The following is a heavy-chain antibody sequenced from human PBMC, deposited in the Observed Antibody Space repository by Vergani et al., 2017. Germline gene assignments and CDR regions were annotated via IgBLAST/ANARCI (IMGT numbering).Heavy chain of an antibody. D-gene: IGHD2-15*01. CDR3: ASEERSGPYDY. CDR1: GGSFSGYY. V-gene: IGHV4-34*01. Sequence: QVQLQQWGAGLLKPSETLCLTCAVYGGSFSGYYWSWIRQPPGKGLEWIGEINHSGSTNYNPSLKSRVTISVDTSKNQFSLKLSSVTAADTAVYYCASEERSGPYDYWGQGTLVTVSS. J-gene: IGHJ4*02. CDR2: INHSGST.